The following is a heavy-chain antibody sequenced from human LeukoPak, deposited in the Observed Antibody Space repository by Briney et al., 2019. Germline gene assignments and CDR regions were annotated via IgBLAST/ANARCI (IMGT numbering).Heavy chain of an antibody. J-gene: IGHJ3*02. CDR2: ISSSGSTI. CDR3: AKDKVYDSSGYYYGDAFDI. V-gene: IGHV3-48*01. CDR1: AFNFSSYS. D-gene: IGHD3-22*01. Sequence: GGSLRLSCAASAFNFSSYSMNWVRQALGKGLEWVPYISSSGSTIYYADSVKGRFTISRDNSKNTLYLQMNSLGAEDTAVYYCAKDKVYDSSGYYYGDAFDIWGQGTMVTVSS.